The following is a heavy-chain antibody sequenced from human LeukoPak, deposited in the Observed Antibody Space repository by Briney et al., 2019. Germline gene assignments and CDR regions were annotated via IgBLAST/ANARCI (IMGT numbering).Heavy chain of an antibody. D-gene: IGHD6-6*01. V-gene: IGHV3-7*03. CDR1: GFTFTTYW. CDR2: IKQDGNEK. CDR3: AKDLGYSSSSGY. J-gene: IGHJ4*02. Sequence: GGSLRLSCAASGFTFTTYWMSWVRQAPGKGLEWVANIKQDGNEKYYVDSVKGRFTISRDNSKNTLYLQMNSLRAEDTAVYYCAKDLGYSSSSGYWGQGTLVTVSS.